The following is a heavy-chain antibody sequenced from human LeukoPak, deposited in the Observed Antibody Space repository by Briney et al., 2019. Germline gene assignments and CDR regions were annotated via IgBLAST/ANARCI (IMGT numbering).Heavy chain of an antibody. Sequence: GGSLRLSCAASGFTFSNAWMSWVRQAPGKGLEWVGRIKSKTDGGTTDYAAPVKGRFTISRDDSKNTLYLQMNSLRAEDTAVYYCAKAEGRYPQYSDYWGQGTLVTVSS. CDR2: IKSKTDGGTT. CDR1: GFTFSNAW. CDR3: AKAEGRYPQYSDY. J-gene: IGHJ4*02. D-gene: IGHD3-16*02. V-gene: IGHV3-15*01.